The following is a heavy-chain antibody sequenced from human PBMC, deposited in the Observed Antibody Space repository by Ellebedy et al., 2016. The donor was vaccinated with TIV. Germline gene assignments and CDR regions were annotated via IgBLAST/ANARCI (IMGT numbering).Heavy chain of an antibody. CDR1: GGSFSGYY. J-gene: IGHJ4*02. CDR2: INHSGST. Sequence: SETLSLTXAVSGGSFSGYYWSWIRQPPGKGLEWIGEINHSGSTNYNPSLKSRVTISVDTSKNQFSLKLSSVTAADTAVYYCARGGSRITMVRGEIDYWGQGTLVTVSS. CDR3: ARGGSRITMVRGEIDY. V-gene: IGHV4-34*01. D-gene: IGHD3-10*01.